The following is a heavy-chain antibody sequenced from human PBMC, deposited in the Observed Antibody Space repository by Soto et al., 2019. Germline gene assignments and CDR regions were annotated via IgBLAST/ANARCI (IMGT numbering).Heavy chain of an antibody. CDR3: ASDYGALPAGRFQF. CDR1: GFSLDSYA. Sequence: LLVESGGGVVQPGRSLRLSCAASGFSLDSYAMHWVRQAPGKGYEWVAVISYDGKNIYYAESVKGRFTISKDDSYNLLNRQLSSLTPEDTATCYLASDYGALPAGRFQFWGQGTLVTVSS. V-gene: IGHV3-30*03. D-gene: IGHD3-10*01. J-gene: IGHJ1*01. CDR2: ISYDGKNI.